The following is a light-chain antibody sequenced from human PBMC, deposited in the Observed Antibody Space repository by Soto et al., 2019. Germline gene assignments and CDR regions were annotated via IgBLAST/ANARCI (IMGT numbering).Light chain of an antibody. CDR1: QSISDT. J-gene: IGKJ1*01. CDR2: WAS. Sequence: EIVMTQSPATLSVAPGGRGTLSCRASQSISDTLAWYQQKPGQPPKLLIYWASTRESGVPDRFSGSGSGTDFTLTISSLKAEYVAVYYCQQYYSTPWTFGQGTKVEIK. V-gene: IGKV4-1*01. CDR3: QQYYSTPWT.